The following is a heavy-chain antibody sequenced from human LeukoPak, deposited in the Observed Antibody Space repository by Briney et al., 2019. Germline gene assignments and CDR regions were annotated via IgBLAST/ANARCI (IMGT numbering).Heavy chain of an antibody. CDR3: ARFNLGWFDP. Sequence: PGGSLRLSCAGSGFTFNNYAMNWVRQAPGKGLEWISYTSSGVTTRYYADSVKGRFTISRDDAKNSLYLQMNSLRAEDTAVYYCARFNLGWFDPWGQGTLVTVSS. CDR1: GFTFNNYA. J-gene: IGHJ5*02. V-gene: IGHV3-48*01. CDR2: TSSGVTTR. D-gene: IGHD1-14*01.